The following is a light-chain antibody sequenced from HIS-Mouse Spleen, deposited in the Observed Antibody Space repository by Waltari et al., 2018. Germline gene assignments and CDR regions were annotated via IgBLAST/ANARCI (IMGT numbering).Light chain of an antibody. CDR1: QSISSY. CDR3: QQSYSTPFT. V-gene: IGKV1-39*01. Sequence: DIQMTQYPSSLSASVGDRVPITCRASQSISSYLNWYQQKQGKAPKLLIYAASSLQSGGPSRFSGSGSWTDFTLTISSLQPEDFATYYCQQSYSTPFTFGPGTKVDIK. CDR2: AAS. J-gene: IGKJ3*01.